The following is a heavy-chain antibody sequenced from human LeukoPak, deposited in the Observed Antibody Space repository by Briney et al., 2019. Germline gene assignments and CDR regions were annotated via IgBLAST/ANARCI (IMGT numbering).Heavy chain of an antibody. Sequence: PSETLSLTCTVSGGSISSSSYYWGWIRQPPGKGLEWIGSIYYSGSTYYNPSLKSRVTISVDTSKNQFSLKLSSVTAADTAVYYCSRIDIAVVPSTNFDYWGQGALVTVSS. J-gene: IGHJ4*02. CDR1: GGSISSSSYY. D-gene: IGHD2-2*01. V-gene: IGHV4-39*07. CDR3: SRIDIAVVPSTNFDY. CDR2: IYYSGST.